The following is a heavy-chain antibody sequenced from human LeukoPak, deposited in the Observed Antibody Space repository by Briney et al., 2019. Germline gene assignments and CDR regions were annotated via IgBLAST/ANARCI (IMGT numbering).Heavy chain of an antibody. D-gene: IGHD1-20*01. V-gene: IGHV3-23*01. J-gene: IGHJ6*03. CDR1: GFTFSNYA. CDR2: ISASGDNI. Sequence: GGSLRLSCVASGFTFSNYAMSWVRQAPGKGLEWVSGISASGDNINYADSVKGRFTIARDNSKNTLYLQMNSLRAEDTAVYYCARETGYNWNYMDVWGKGTTVTVSS. CDR3: ARETGYNWNYMDV.